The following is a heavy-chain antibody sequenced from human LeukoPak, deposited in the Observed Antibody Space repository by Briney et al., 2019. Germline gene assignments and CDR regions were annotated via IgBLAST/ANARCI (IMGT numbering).Heavy chain of an antibody. CDR3: AREYSDGRRFGAFRC. J-gene: IGHJ4*02. Sequence: ASVKLSCKASGYTFTSYDINWVRQATGQGLEWMGWMNPNSSNTGYAQKFQGRVTMTRNTSISTAYMELSSLRSEDTAVYYCAREYSDGRRFGAFRCRGQGTLVTVSS. D-gene: IGHD5-18*01. V-gene: IGHV1-8*01. CDR2: MNPNSSNT. CDR1: GYTFTSYD.